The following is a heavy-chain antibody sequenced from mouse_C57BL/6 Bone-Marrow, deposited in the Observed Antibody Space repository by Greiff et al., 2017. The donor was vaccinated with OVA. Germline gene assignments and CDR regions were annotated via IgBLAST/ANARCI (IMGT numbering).Heavy chain of an antibody. CDR3: ARQGDYSYYYAMDD. V-gene: IGHV5-6*02. Sequence: EVKLVESGGDLVKPGGSLKLSCAASGFTFSSYGMSWVRQTPDKRLERVATISSAGSYTYYPDSVKGRFPICRANAKNTLYLQMSSLKSDDTAMYYCARQGDYSYYYAMDDWGQGTSVTVSS. J-gene: IGHJ4*01. CDR2: ISSAGSYT. D-gene: IGHD1-1*01. CDR1: GFTFSSYG.